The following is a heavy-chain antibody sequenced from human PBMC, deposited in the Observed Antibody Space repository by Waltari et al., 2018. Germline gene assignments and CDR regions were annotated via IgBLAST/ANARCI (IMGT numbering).Heavy chain of an antibody. V-gene: IGHV3-48*03. D-gene: IGHD5-12*01. J-gene: IGHJ4*02. CDR1: GFTSSSSY. CDR2: ILSSVRTT. CDR3: ARDGYNSFDY. Sequence: EVHLVESGGGLVKPGGSLRLSCAASGFTSSSSYMNWVRQAPGNGLDWVAYILSSVRTTYYTDSVKGRFTNSRDNAKNSLYLQMNSLRAEDTAVYYCARDGYNSFDYWGQGTLVTVSS.